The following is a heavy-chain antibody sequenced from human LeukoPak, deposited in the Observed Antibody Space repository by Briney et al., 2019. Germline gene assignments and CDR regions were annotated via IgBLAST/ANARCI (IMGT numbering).Heavy chain of an antibody. V-gene: IGHV4-39*07. D-gene: IGHD2-15*01. CDR2: IYYSGST. Sequence: PSEALSLTCTVSGGSISSSSYYWGWIRQPPGKGLEWIGSIYYSGSTYYNPSLKSRVTISVDKSKNQFSLKLNSVTAADTAVYYCARKEASGRSWFDPWGQGTLVTVSS. CDR1: GGSISSSSYY. CDR3: ARKEASGRSWFDP. J-gene: IGHJ5*02.